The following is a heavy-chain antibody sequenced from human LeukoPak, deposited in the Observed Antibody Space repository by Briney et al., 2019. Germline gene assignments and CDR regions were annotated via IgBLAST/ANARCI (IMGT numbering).Heavy chain of an antibody. CDR3: ARWDCSGGNCNSGSRFIDY. V-gene: IGHV3-33*01. CDR2: IWYDGSNK. CDR1: GFTFSNHG. Sequence: GTSLRLSCAASGFTFSNHGMHWVRQAPGKGLEWVAVIWYDGSNKYFADSVRGRFTISRDNAKNTLYLQMDSLRAEDTAVYYCARWDCSGGNCNSGSRFIDYWGQGTLVTVSS. J-gene: IGHJ4*02. D-gene: IGHD2-15*01.